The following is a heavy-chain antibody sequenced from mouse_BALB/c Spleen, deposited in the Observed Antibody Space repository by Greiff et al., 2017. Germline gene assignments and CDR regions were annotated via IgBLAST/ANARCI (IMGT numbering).Heavy chain of an antibody. CDR3: ARSNYGAMDY. CDR1: GFTFSSYA. V-gene: IGHV5-9-3*01. D-gene: IGHD2-5*01. CDR2: ISSGGSYT. Sequence: EVQRVESGGGLVKPGGSLKLSCAASGFTFSSYAMSWVRQTPEKRLEWVATISSGGSYTYYPDSVKGRFTISRDNAKNTLYLQMSSLRSEDTAMYYCARSNYGAMDYWGQGTTVTVSS. J-gene: IGHJ4*01.